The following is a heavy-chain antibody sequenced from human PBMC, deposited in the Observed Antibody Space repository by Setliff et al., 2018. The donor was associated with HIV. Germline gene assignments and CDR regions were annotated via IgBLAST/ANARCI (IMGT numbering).Heavy chain of an antibody. CDR3: AVVNKVTDFEY. CDR1: GGTFSSYA. D-gene: IGHD2-21*01. CDR2: IIPIFGTA. V-gene: IGHV1-69*05. J-gene: IGHJ4*02. Sequence: SVKVSCKASGGTFSSYAISWVRQAPGQGLEWMGGIIPIFGTANYAQKFQGRVTITTDESTSTAYMELSSLRSEHTAVYYCAVVNKVTDFEYWGQGTLVTVSS.